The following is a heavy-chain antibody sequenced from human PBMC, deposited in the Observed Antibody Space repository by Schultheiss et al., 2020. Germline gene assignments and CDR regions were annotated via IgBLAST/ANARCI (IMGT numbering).Heavy chain of an antibody. CDR2: IGTAGDT. J-gene: IGHJ5*02. V-gene: IGHV3-13*01. CDR3: ARGLGGSSTFWFDP. Sequence: GGSLRLSCAASGFTFSSYDMHWVRQATGKGLEWVSAIGTAGDTYYPGSVKGRFTISRENAKNSLYLQMNSLRAGDTAVYYCARGLGGSSTFWFDPWGQGTLVTVSS. D-gene: IGHD6-6*01. CDR1: GFTFSSYD.